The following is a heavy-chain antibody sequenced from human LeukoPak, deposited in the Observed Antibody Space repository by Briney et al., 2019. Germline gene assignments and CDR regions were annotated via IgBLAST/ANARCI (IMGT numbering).Heavy chain of an antibody. CDR1: GYTFTSYY. Sequence: GASVKVSCKASGYTFTSYYIHWVRQAPGQGLEWMGAINPSANSTSSSKKFQGRVTMTRDTSTSTVYMEVSSLRSEDTAVYYCARDGVAGTYYFDYWGQGTLVIVSS. J-gene: IGHJ4*02. CDR3: ARDGVAGTYYFDY. V-gene: IGHV1-46*01. D-gene: IGHD6-19*01. CDR2: INPSANST.